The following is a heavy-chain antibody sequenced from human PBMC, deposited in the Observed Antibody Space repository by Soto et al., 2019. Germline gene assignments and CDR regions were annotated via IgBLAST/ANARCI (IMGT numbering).Heavy chain of an antibody. J-gene: IGHJ5*02. Sequence: EVQLVESGGGLVKPGGSLRLSCAASGFTFSSYSMNWVRQAPGKGLEWVSSISSSSSYIYYADSVEGRFTISRDNAKNSRYLQMNSLRAEDTAVYYCAKSIAARLDWFDPWGQGTLVTVSS. V-gene: IGHV3-21*01. CDR2: ISSSSSYI. CDR1: GFTFSSYS. CDR3: AKSIAARLDWFDP. D-gene: IGHD6-6*01.